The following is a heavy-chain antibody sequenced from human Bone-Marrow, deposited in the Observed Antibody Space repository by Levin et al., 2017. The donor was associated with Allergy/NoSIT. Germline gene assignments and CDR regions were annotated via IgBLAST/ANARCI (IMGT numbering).Heavy chain of an antibody. CDR2: IIPVFGTP. D-gene: IGHD5-18*01. CDR3: ARDAKDTGLVGEDYYYYMDV. Sequence: KISCKASGGTFGTYGINWVRQAPGQGLEWMGGIIPVFGTPTYAQKFHDRVTITADESTTTVYMDLSSLRSEDTAVYYCARDAKDTGLVGEDYYYYMDVWGKGTTVTVSS. CDR1: GGTFGTYG. V-gene: IGHV1-69*01. J-gene: IGHJ6*03.